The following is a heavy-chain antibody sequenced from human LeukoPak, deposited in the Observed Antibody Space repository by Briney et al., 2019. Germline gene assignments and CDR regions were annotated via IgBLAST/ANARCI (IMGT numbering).Heavy chain of an antibody. V-gene: IGHV4-61*02. D-gene: IGHD5-12*01. CDR2: IHASGRT. Sequence: TLSLTCTVSGGSTSSGSNYWSWIRQPAGKGLEWIGRIHASGRTRYNPSLNNRVTMSVDTSKNQFSLKLTSVTAADTALYCARGMSAAYDYNWFDSWGQGTLVTVSS. CDR1: GGSTSSGSNY. CDR3: ARGMSAAYDYNWFDS. J-gene: IGHJ5*01.